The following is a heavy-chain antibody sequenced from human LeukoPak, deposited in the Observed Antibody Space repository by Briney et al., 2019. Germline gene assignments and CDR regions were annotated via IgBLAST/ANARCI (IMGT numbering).Heavy chain of an antibody. Sequence: AGGSLRLSCAASGFTVSTNFLSWVRQAPGKGLEWVSIIYSDGTTHYADSVRGRFDISRDTFRNTVFLQMNSLRVEDTAVYYCARALIITTNFDCWGQGTLVTVSS. J-gene: IGHJ4*02. CDR1: GFTVSTNF. D-gene: IGHD4-11*01. CDR2: IYSDGTT. CDR3: ARALIITTNFDC. V-gene: IGHV3-53*01.